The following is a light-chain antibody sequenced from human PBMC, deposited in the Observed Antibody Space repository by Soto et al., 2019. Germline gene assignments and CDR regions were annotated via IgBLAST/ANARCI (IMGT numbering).Light chain of an antibody. CDR2: AAS. V-gene: IGKV1-27*01. Sequence: DIPMTQSPSSLSASVGDRVTITCRASQAIYNYLAWYQHKPGKVPTLLISAASTLQSGVPSRFSGSGSGTDFTLTISSLQPEDVATYYCQKFSAVPTFGGGTKVEI. J-gene: IGKJ4*01. CDR3: QKFSAVPT. CDR1: QAIYNY.